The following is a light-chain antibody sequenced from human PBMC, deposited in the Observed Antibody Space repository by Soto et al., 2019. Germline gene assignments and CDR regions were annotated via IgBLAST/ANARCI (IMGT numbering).Light chain of an antibody. Sequence: DIQMTQSPSSLSASVGDRVTITCRASHTVGSSLSWYQQKPGKAPKLLIYAASSLQSGVPSRFSGSGSGTDFTLPISSLQPEDFATYYCQQSYSTAWTFGQGTKVDIK. CDR2: AAS. J-gene: IGKJ1*01. V-gene: IGKV1-39*01. CDR1: HTVGSS. CDR3: QQSYSTAWT.